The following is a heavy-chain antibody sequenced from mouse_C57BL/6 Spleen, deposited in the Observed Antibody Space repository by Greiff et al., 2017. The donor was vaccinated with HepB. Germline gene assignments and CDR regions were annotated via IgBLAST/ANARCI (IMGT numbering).Heavy chain of an antibody. J-gene: IGHJ4*01. CDR2: INPNYGTT. D-gene: IGHD1-1*01. Sequence: EVQLQQSGPELVKPGASVKISCKASGYSFTDYNMNWVKQSNGKSLEWIGVINPNYGTTSYNQKFKGKATLTVDPSSSTAYMQLNSLTSEDSAVYYCANGPSLYGSSACYYAMDYWGQGTSVTVSS. CDR3: ANGPSLYGSSACYYAMDY. CDR1: GYSFTDYN. V-gene: IGHV1-39*01.